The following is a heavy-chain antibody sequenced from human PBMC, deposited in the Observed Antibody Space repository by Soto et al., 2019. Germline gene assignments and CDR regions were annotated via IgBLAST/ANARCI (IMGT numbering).Heavy chain of an antibody. CDR1: GGSFSGYY. CDR3: ARGLLWFGELPGDWFDP. V-gene: IGHV4-34*01. CDR2: INHSGST. Sequence: PSETLSLTCAVYGGSFSGYYWSWIRQPPGKGLEWIGEINHSGSTNYNPSLKSRVTISVDTSKNQFSLKLSSVTAADTAVYYCARGLLWFGELPGDWFDPWGQGTLVTVSS. J-gene: IGHJ5*02. D-gene: IGHD3-10*01.